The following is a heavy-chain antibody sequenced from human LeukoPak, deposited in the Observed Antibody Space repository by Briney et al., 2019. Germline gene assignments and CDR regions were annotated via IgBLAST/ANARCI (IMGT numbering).Heavy chain of an antibody. CDR2: IYSGGST. J-gene: IGHJ4*02. CDR1: GFTVSSNY. Sequence: TGGSLRLSCAASGFTVSSNYMSWVRQAPGKGLEWVSVIYSGGSTYYADSVKDRFTISRDNSKNTLYLQMNSLRAEDTAVYYCAKDFDSSTWPAINDYWGQGTLVTVSS. D-gene: IGHD6-13*01. V-gene: IGHV3-53*01. CDR3: AKDFDSSTWPAINDY.